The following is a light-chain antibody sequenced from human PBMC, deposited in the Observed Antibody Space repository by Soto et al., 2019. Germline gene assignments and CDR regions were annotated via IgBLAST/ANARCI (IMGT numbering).Light chain of an antibody. CDR1: QGISNF. Sequence: DIQMTQSPSSLSTSVGDRVTISCRASQGISNFLAWYQQKPGKVPKLMIHAASTLQSGVPSRFSGSGSGTDFTLTISSLQPEDVATYYCQNYHSVPWTFGQGTKVEVK. J-gene: IGKJ1*01. CDR2: AAS. V-gene: IGKV1-27*01. CDR3: QNYHSVPWT.